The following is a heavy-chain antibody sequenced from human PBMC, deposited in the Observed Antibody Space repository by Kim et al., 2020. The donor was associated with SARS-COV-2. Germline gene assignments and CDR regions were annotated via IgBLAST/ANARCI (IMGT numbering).Heavy chain of an antibody. CDR3: ARIRTTPRTDAFDI. J-gene: IGHJ3*02. CDR1: GGSISSSSYY. CDR2: IYYSGST. D-gene: IGHD4-17*01. Sequence: SETLSLTCTVSGGSISSSSYYWGWIRQPPGKGLEWIGSIYYSGSTYYNPSLKSRVTISVDTSKNQFSLKLSSVTAADTAVYYCARIRTTPRTDAFDIWGQGTMVTVPS. V-gene: IGHV4-39*01.